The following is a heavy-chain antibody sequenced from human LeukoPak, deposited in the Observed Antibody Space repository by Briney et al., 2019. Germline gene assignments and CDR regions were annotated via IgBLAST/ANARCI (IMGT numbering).Heavy chain of an antibody. Sequence: PGRSLRLSCAASGFTFSTHGMHWLRQAPGKGLEGVAVIWFDGSIKYYADSVKGRFTISRDNSKYTLYLQMNNLRAEDTAVYYCARAPDVDYDELDYWGQGTLVTVSS. D-gene: IGHD4/OR15-4a*01. V-gene: IGHV3-33*01. CDR1: GFTFSTHG. CDR3: ARAPDVDYDELDY. CDR2: IWFDGSIK. J-gene: IGHJ4*02.